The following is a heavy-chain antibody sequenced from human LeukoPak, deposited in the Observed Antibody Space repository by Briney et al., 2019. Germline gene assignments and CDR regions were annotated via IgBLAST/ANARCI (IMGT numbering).Heavy chain of an antibody. CDR1: GFTFSDFY. D-gene: IGHD3-10*01. J-gene: IGHJ4*02. CDR3: ASGPGEYYIDY. CDR2: ISSSGSTI. V-gene: IGHV3-11*01. Sequence: PGGSLRLSCAASGFTFSDFYMSWIRQAPGTGLEWVSYISSSGSTIYYANSVKGRFTVSRDNAKNSLYLQMISLRAEDTAVYYCASGPGEYYIDYWGQGTLVTVSS.